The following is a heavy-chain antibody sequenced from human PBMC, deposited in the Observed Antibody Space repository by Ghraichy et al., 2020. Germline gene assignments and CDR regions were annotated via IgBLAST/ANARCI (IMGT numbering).Heavy chain of an antibody. Sequence: SETLSLTCTVSGGSISSSSYYWGWIRQPPGKGLEWIGSIYYSGSTYYNPSLKSRVTISVDTSKNQFSLKLSSVTAADTAVYYCARPKLGQWLADYWGQGTLVTVSS. CDR3: ARPKLGQWLADY. V-gene: IGHV4-39*01. CDR1: GGSISSSSYY. D-gene: IGHD6-19*01. CDR2: IYYSGST. J-gene: IGHJ4*02.